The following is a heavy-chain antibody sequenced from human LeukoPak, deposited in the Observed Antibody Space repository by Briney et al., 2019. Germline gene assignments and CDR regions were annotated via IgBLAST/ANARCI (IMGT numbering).Heavy chain of an antibody. D-gene: IGHD3-16*01. CDR1: GFTFSSYG. CDR2: IWYDGSNK. Sequence: GGSLRLSCAASGFTFSSYGMHWVRQAPGKGLEWVAAIWYDGSNKYYADSVKGRFTISRDNSKNTLYLQMNSLRAEDTAVYYCASIYDVGYWGQGTLVTVSS. V-gene: IGHV3-33*01. CDR3: ASIYDVGY. J-gene: IGHJ4*02.